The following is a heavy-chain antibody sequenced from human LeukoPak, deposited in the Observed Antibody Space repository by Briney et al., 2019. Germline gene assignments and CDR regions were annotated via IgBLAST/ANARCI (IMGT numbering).Heavy chain of an antibody. Sequence: HTGGSLRLSCAASGFTFDDYAMHWVRQAPGKGLEWVSGISWNSGSIGYADSVKGRFTISRDNAKNSLYLQMNSLRAEDTAVYYCARSKVLEWLLYPSETFDYWGQGTLVTVSS. D-gene: IGHD3-3*01. J-gene: IGHJ4*02. CDR3: ARSKVLEWLLYPSETFDY. V-gene: IGHV3-9*01. CDR1: GFTFDDYA. CDR2: ISWNSGSI.